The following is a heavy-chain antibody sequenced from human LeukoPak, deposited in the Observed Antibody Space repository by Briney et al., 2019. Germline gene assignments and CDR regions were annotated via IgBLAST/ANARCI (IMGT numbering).Heavy chain of an antibody. CDR3: ARDKGVVTAMPEVFDY. D-gene: IGHD2-21*02. CDR1: GFTFTSSA. V-gene: IGHV1-58*01. J-gene: IGHJ4*02. Sequence: TSVKVSCKASGFTFTSSAVQWVRQARGQRLEWIGWIVVGSGNTNYAQKFQERVTITRDTSTSTVYMELSSLRSEDTAVYYCARDKGVVTAMPEVFDYWGQGTLVTVSS. CDR2: IVVGSGNT.